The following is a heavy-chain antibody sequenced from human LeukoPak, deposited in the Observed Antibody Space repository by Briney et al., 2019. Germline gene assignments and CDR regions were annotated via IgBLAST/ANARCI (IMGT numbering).Heavy chain of an antibody. Sequence: SETLSLTCTVSGGSISSYYWSWIRQPPGKGLEWIGYIYYSGSTNYNPSLKSRVTMSVDTSQNQFSLKLGSVTAADTAVYYCARNYCSGGSCYWFDYWGQGTLVTVSS. CDR1: GGSISSYY. D-gene: IGHD2-15*01. V-gene: IGHV4-59*12. CDR2: IYYSGST. CDR3: ARNYCSGGSCYWFDY. J-gene: IGHJ4*02.